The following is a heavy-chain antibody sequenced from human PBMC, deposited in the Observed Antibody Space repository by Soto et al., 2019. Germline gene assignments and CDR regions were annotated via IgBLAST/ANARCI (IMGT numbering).Heavy chain of an antibody. Sequence: LRLSCAASGFTFSSYAMHWVRQAPGKGLEWVAVISYDGSNKYYADSVKGRFTISRDNSKNTLYLQMNSLRAEDTAVYYCARDIAVAGIYYYYGMDVWGQGTTVTVSS. J-gene: IGHJ6*02. CDR2: ISYDGSNK. D-gene: IGHD6-19*01. CDR1: GFTFSSYA. CDR3: ARDIAVAGIYYYYGMDV. V-gene: IGHV3-30-3*01.